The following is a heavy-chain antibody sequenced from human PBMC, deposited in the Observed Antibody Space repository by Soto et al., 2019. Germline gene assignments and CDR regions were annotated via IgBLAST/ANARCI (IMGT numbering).Heavy chain of an antibody. D-gene: IGHD5-18*01. V-gene: IGHV4-4*07. Sequence: QVQLQESGPGLVKPSETLSLTCTVSGGSISSYYWSWIRQPAGKGLEWIGRIYTSGSTNYNPSLKSRVTMSVDTSKNQFSLKLSSVTAADTAVYYCARTNVDTDMVTFDPWGQGTLVTVSS. CDR3: ARTNVDTDMVTFDP. CDR1: GGSISSYY. J-gene: IGHJ5*02. CDR2: IYTSGST.